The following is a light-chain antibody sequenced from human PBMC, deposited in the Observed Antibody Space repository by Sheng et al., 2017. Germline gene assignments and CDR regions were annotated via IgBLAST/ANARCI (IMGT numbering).Light chain of an antibody. V-gene: IGLV2-14*03. Sequence: QSALTQPASVSGSPGQSITISCTGTSSEIGDYKFVSWYQQHPGKAPRLIIFDVTNRPSGVSDRFSGSKSGNTASLTISGLLAEDEADYHCASWNDSPDGPIWVFGGGTKLTVL. CDR3: ASWNDSPDGPIWV. CDR2: DVT. CDR1: SSEIGDYKF. J-gene: IGLJ3*02.